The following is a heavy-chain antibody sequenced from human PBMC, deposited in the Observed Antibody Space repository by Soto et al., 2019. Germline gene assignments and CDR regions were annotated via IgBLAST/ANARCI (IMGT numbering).Heavy chain of an antibody. J-gene: IGHJ6*02. V-gene: IGHV3-30-3*01. D-gene: IGHD3-10*01. CDR2: IREDGTNK. Sequence: QVQLVESGGGVVQPGRSLRLSCAASGFTFSSYAMHWVRQAPGKGLEWVALIREDGTNKFYADPVKGRLSISIDNFKNTLFLQMNALRVEDTAVYYCAREGRIAKVRGVRYDYYGMDVWGQGTTVTVSS. CDR1: GFTFSSYA. CDR3: AREGRIAKVRGVRYDYYGMDV.